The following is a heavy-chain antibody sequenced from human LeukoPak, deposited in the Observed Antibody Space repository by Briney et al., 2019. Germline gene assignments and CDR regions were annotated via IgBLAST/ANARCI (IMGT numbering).Heavy chain of an antibody. J-gene: IGHJ5*02. CDR1: GYTFTSYG. Sequence: ASVKVSCKASGYTFTSYGISWARQAPGQGLEWVGWISAYNGNTNYAQKLQGRVTMTTDTSTSTACMELRSLRSDDTAVYYCARGRTTGTTSWWFDPWGQGTLVTVSS. CDR3: ARGRTTGTTSWWFDP. V-gene: IGHV1-18*01. D-gene: IGHD1-7*01. CDR2: ISAYNGNT.